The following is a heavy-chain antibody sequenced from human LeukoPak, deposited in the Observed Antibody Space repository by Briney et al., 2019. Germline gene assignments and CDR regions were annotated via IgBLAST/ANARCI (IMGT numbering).Heavy chain of an antibody. D-gene: IGHD6-6*01. CDR1: GFTVSSNY. V-gene: IGHV3-66*02. CDR2: IYSGGST. Sequence: PGGSLRLSRAASGFTVSSNYMSWVRQAPGKGLEGVSVIYSGGSTYYADSVKGRFTISRDNSKNTLYLQMDSLRAEDTAVYYCARSSSIAARYFDYWGQGTLVTVSS. CDR3: ARSSSIAARYFDY. J-gene: IGHJ4*02.